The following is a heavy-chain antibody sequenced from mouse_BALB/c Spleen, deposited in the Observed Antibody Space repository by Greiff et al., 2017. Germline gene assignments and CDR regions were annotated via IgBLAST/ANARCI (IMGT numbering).Heavy chain of an antibody. J-gene: IGHJ4*01. D-gene: IGHD2-14*01. CDR2: IDPENGNT. Sequence: EVQLQQSGPVLARPGASVKMSCKASGYSFTSYWMHWVKQRPEQGLEWIGWIDPENGNTIYDPKFQGKASITADTSSNTAYLQLSSLTSEDAAVYYCASNYRDDDAMDYWGQGTSVTVAS. CDR3: ASNYRDDDAMDY. CDR1: GYSFTSYW. V-gene: IGHV14-1*02.